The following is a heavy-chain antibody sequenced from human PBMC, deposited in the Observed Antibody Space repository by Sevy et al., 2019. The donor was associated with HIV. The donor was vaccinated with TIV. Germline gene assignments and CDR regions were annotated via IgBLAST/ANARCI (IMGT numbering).Heavy chain of an antibody. J-gene: IGHJ3*01. Sequence: GGSLRLSCVASGFTLSNAWVSWVRQAPGKGLEWVGRIKSKADGGATGYAAPVKGRLTVSRDDSKNTLYFQMNSLRAEDTAVYYCATDIKGVGAFHVWGQGTMVTVSS. D-gene: IGHD1-26*01. V-gene: IGHV3-15*01. CDR3: ATDIKGVGAFHV. CDR2: IKSKADGGAT. CDR1: GFTLSNAW.